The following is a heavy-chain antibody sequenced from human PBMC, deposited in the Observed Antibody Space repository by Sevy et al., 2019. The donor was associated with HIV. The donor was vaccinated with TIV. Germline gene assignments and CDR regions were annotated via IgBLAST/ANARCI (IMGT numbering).Heavy chain of an antibody. D-gene: IGHD6-13*01. CDR1: GFTLNSYW. Sequence: GGSLRLSCAASGFTLNSYWMSWVRQAPGKGLEWVANIKQDGSVKYHVDSVKGRFTISRDNARNLVYLQMSSLTAEDTALYYCVRAIAADASLWGQRTLVTVSS. CDR2: IKQDGSVK. J-gene: IGHJ4*02. V-gene: IGHV3-7*01. CDR3: VRAIAADASL.